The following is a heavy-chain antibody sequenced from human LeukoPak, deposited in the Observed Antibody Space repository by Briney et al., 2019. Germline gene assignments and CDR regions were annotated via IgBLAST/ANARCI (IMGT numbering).Heavy chain of an antibody. D-gene: IGHD6-13*01. V-gene: IGHV1-69*04. CDR1: GGTFSIYA. J-gene: IGHJ4*02. Sequence: SVKVSCKASGGTFSIYAISWVRQAPGQGLEWMGRIIPILGTANYAQKFQGRVTITADKSTSTAYMELSSLRSEDTAVYYCARVTPLAAAGTGYFDYWGQGTLVTVSS. CDR2: IIPILGTA. CDR3: ARVTPLAAAGTGYFDY.